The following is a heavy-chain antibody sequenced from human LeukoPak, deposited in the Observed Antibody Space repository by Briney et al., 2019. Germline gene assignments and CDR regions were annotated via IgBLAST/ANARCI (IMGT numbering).Heavy chain of an antibody. J-gene: IGHJ4*02. CDR3: ARVFKAAAGRGVDY. Sequence: ASVKVSWKASGYTFTGYYMHWVRQAPGRGLEWMGWINPNSGGTNYAQKFQGRVTMTRDTSISTAYMELSRLRSDDTAVYYCARVFKAAAGRGVDYWGQGTLVTVSS. CDR1: GYTFTGYY. V-gene: IGHV1-2*02. CDR2: INPNSGGT. D-gene: IGHD6-13*01.